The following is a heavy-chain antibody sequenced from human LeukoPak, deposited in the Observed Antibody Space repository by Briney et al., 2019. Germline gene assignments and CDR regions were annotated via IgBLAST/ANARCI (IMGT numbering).Heavy chain of an antibody. D-gene: IGHD4-23*01. V-gene: IGHV4-39*01. J-gene: IGHJ5*02. CDR2: ISYGGST. CDR3: ATSPGADYGGDHWFDP. Sequence: SETLSLTGTVSGGSITSNHYYWGWIRQPPGKGLEWIGSISYGGSTHYNPSLQSRVTMSVDTSKNQFSLKLRYVTATDTAVYHCATSPGADYGGDHWFDPWGQGTLVTVSS. CDR1: GGSITSNHYY.